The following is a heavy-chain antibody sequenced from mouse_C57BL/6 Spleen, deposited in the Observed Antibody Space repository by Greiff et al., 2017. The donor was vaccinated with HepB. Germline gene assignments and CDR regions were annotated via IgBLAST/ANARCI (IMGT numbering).Heavy chain of an antibody. CDR1: GFNIKDYY. Sequence: EVKLMESGAELVKPGASVKLSCTASGFNIKDYYMHWVKQRTEQGLEWIGRIDPEDGETKYAPKFQGKATITADTSSNTAYLQLSSRTSEDTAVYYWARSAWDWGYYYAMDYWGQRTSVTVSS. D-gene: IGHD4-1*01. CDR3: ARSAWDWGYYYAMDY. CDR2: IDPEDGET. V-gene: IGHV14-2*01. J-gene: IGHJ4*01.